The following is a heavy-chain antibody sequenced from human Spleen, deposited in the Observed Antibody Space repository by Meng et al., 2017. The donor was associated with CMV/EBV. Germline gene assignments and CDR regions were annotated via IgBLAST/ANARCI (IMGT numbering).Heavy chain of an antibody. CDR2: TYYSGST. CDR1: GGSVSSSSYY. D-gene: IGHD1-1*01. J-gene: IGHJ5*02. Sequence: SETLSLTCTVSGGSVSSSSYYWGWIRQPPGKGLEWIGSTYYSGSTYYNPSLKSRVTISVDTSKNQFSLKLSSVTAADTAVYYCARVDGTHPFGPWGQGTLVTVSS. V-gene: IGHV4-39*07. CDR3: ARVDGTHPFGP.